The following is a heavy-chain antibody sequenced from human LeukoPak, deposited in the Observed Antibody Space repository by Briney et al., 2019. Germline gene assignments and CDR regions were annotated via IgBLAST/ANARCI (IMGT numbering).Heavy chain of an antibody. CDR3: ARDSGSFDY. D-gene: IGHD3-10*01. V-gene: IGHV3-21*01. Sequence: GGSLRLSCEASGFTLNSYIMHWVRQAPGKGLEWVSSISSSSSYIYYADSVKGRFTISRDNAKNSLYLQMNSLRAEDTAVYYCARDSGSFDYWGQGTLVTVSS. J-gene: IGHJ4*02. CDR1: GFTLNSYI. CDR2: ISSSSSYI.